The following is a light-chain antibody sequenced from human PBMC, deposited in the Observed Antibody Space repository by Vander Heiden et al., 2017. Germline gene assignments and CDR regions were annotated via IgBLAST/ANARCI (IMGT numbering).Light chain of an antibody. J-gene: IGKJ5*01. Sequence: EIVMTQSPATLSVSPGERATLSCRASQSVSSNLAWYQQKPGQAPRLLIYDASTRATGIPARFSGSGSGTEFTLTISSLQSEDFAVYYYQQYNNWLPITFGQGTRLEIK. CDR3: QQYNNWLPIT. CDR2: DAS. CDR1: QSVSSN. V-gene: IGKV3-15*01.